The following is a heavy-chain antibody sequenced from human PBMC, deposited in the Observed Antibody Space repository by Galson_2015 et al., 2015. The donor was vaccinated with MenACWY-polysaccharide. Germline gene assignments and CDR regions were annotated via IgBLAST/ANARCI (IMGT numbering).Heavy chain of an antibody. V-gene: IGHV3-53*01. J-gene: IGHJ4*02. CDR2: IYPSGAT. CDR3: ARESNWAYDS. Sequence: SLRLSCAVSGFRVSENFLSWVRQVPGRGLEYVSDIYPSGATYYRDSVRGRFTMSRDAFQNSLYLQMNNLGVEDTAIYFCARESNWAYDSWGTGTLVTVSS. CDR1: GFRVSENF. D-gene: IGHD3-16*01.